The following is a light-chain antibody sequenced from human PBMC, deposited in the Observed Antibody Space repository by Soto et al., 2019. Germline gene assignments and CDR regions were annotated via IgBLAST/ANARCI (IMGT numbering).Light chain of an antibody. CDR1: SSDVGGYNY. CDR3: SSYTSSSGV. V-gene: IGLV2-14*01. Sequence: QSVLTQPASVSGPPGQSITISCTGTSSDVGGYNYVSWYQQHPGKAPKLMIYEVSNRPSGVSNRFSGSKSGNTASLTISGLQAEDEADYYCSSYTSSSGVFGTGTKVTVL. CDR2: EVS. J-gene: IGLJ1*01.